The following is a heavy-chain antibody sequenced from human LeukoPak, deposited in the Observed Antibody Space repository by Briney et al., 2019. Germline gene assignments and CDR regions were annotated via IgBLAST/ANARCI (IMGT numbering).Heavy chain of an antibody. D-gene: IGHD3-9*01. CDR1: GYTFTGYY. V-gene: IGHV1-2*02. CDR2: INPNSGGT. Sequence: ASVKVSCKASGYTFTGYYMHWVRQAPGQGLEWMGWINPNSGGTNYAQKFQGRVTMTRDTSISTAYMELSRLRSDDTAVHYCARDEKGYDILTCYPYYYYYYGMDVWGQGTTVTVSS. CDR3: ARDEKGYDILTCYPYYYYYYGMDV. J-gene: IGHJ6*02.